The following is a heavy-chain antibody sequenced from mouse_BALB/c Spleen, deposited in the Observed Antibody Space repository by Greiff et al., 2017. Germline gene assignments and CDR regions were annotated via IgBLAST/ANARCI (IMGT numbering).Heavy chain of an antibody. J-gene: IGHJ4*01. CDR1: GYTFTSYW. CDR3: ARDRPDYYAMDY. CDR2: IAPGSGST. Sequence: DLVKPGASVKLSCKASGYTFTSYWINWIKQRPGQGLEWIGRIAPGSGSTYYNEMFKGKATLTVDTSSSTAYIQLSSLSSEDSAVYVCARDRPDYYAMDYWGQGTSVTVSS. V-gene: IGHV1S41*01.